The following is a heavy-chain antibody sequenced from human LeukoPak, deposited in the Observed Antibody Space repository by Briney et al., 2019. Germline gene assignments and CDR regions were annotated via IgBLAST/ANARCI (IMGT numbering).Heavy chain of an antibody. J-gene: IGHJ4*02. CDR2: ISSGGMWI. CDR3: ARGGVAGVWYADY. Sequence: PGGSLRLSCAASGFTFSSYSMNWVRQAPGKGLEWVSSISSGGMWIYYADSLKGRFTISRDNAKNSLYLQMKSLRVEDTAVYYCARGGVAGVWYADYWGQGTLVTVSS. CDR1: GFTFSSYS. D-gene: IGHD6-19*01. V-gene: IGHV3-21*01.